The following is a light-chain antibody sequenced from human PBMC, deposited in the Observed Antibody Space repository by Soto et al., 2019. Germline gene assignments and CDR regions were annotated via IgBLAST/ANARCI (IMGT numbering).Light chain of an antibody. V-gene: IGKV3-15*01. Sequence: EIVMTQSPASLSVTQGGRVTLSCRASQSVDTYLAWYQQKSGQSPRLLIFGASTRAIGIPARFSGSGSGTEFTLTITNVRSEDLGVYYCHQYNKSPPWTFGQGTKVDI. CDR3: HQYNKSPPWT. J-gene: IGKJ1*01. CDR1: QSVDTY. CDR2: GAS.